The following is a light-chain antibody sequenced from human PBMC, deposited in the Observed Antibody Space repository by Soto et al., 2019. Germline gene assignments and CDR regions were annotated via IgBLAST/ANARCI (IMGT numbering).Light chain of an antibody. Sequence: QSALTQAASVSGSPGQSITISCTGTSSDVGGSNHVSWYQQFPGKVPKLLISNVSHRPSGVSSRFSGSKSGNTASLTISGLQAEDEADYFCTSSTTDSLYVFGTGTKLTVL. J-gene: IGLJ1*01. CDR1: SSDVGGSNH. CDR2: NVS. V-gene: IGLV2-14*01. CDR3: TSSTTDSLYV.